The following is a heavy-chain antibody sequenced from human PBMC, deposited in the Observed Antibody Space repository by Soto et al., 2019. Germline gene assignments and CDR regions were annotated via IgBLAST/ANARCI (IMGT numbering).Heavy chain of an antibody. Sequence: QIQLVQSGAEVKKPGASVKVSCKASGYTLTSHGISWVRQAPGQGLAWMGWISTYDGKTNYAQMFQGRVTMTTDTSTSTAYMELRSLSSDDTAVYYCARASHNYGYANDAFDIWGQGTRVTVSS. D-gene: IGHD3-16*01. V-gene: IGHV1-18*04. J-gene: IGHJ3*02. CDR1: GYTLTSHG. CDR2: ISTYDGKT. CDR3: ARASHNYGYANDAFDI.